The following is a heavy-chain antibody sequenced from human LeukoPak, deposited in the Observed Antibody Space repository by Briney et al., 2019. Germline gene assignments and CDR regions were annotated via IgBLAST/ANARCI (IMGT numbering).Heavy chain of an antibody. CDR1: RASVTTYY. D-gene: IGHD4-17*01. CDR2: IYYSGST. J-gene: IGHJ4*02. V-gene: IGHV4-59*02. CDR3: ARGSDFGDY. Sequence: SETLSLTCTVSRASVTTYYWSWIRQPPGKGLEWIGYIYYSGSTNYNPSLKGRVTMSVDTSKNQFSLRLSSVTAADTAVYYCARGSDFGDYGGQGTLVTVS.